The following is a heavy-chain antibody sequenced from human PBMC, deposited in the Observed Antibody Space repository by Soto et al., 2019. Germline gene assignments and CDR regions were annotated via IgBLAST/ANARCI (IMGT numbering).Heavy chain of an antibody. CDR3: VDIRAGATKSFDY. J-gene: IGHJ4*02. CDR1: GFTFSSYA. V-gene: IGHV3-23*01. CDR2: ISGSGGST. D-gene: IGHD1-26*01. Sequence: PVGSLRLSCAASGFTFSSYAMSWVRQAPGKGLEWVSAISGSGGSTYYADSVKGRFTISRDNSKNTLYLQMNSLRAEDTAVYYCVDIRAGATKSFDYCGQGTLVTVSS.